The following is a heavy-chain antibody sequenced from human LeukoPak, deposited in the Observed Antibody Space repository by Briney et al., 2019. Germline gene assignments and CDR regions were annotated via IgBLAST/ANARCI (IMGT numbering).Heavy chain of an antibody. D-gene: IGHD1-26*01. V-gene: IGHV4-59*01. Sequence: SETLSLTCTVSGGSISSYYWSWIRQPPGKGLEWIGYFYYSGSTNYNPSLKSRVTISVDTSKNQFSLKLSSVTAADTAVYYCSGSYLYSYYYYMDVWGKGTTVTISS. CDR3: SGSYLYSYYYYMDV. CDR2: FYYSGST. CDR1: GGSISSYY. J-gene: IGHJ6*03.